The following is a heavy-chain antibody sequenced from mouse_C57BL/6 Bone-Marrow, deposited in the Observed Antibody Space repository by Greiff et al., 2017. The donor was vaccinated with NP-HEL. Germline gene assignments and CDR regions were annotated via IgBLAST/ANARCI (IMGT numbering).Heavy chain of an antibody. CDR1: GYTFTSYW. D-gene: IGHD2-3*01. J-gene: IGHJ4*01. V-gene: IGHV1-55*01. CDR3: ERCGGWYYARDY. Sequence: VQLQQPGAELVKPGASVKMSCTASGYTFTSYWITWVKQRPGQGLEWIGDIYPGSGSTNYNEKFKSKATLTVDTSSSTAYMQLSSLTSEDSAVYYCERCGGWYYARDYWGQGTSVTVSS. CDR2: IYPGSGST.